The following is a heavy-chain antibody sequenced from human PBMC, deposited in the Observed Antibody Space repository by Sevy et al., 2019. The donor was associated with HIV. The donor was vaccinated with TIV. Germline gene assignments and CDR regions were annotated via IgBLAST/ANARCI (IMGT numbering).Heavy chain of an antibody. CDR3: TTESTSYCGGDCYGPY. J-gene: IGHJ4*02. D-gene: IGHD2-21*02. CDR2: IKSKTDGGTT. Sequence: GGSLRLSCAASGFTFSNAWMSWVRQAPGKGLEWVGRIKSKTDGGTTDYAAPVTGRFTISRDDSNNTLYLQMNSLKTEDTAVYYCTTESTSYCGGDCYGPYWGQGTLVTVSS. V-gene: IGHV3-15*01. CDR1: GFTFSNAW.